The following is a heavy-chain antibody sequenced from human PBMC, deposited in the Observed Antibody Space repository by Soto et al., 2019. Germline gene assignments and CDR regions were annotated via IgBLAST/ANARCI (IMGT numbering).Heavy chain of an antibody. J-gene: IGHJ4*02. Sequence: SGPTLVNPAQTLTLTCAFSGFSLTTTSMGVAWIRQPPGKALEWLALIYWDDDQRYSPSLKDRLTISKDTSRSRVVLTISNMNREDTGTYFCAHAGDYDLLSFDHWGPGTLVTVSS. D-gene: IGHD4-17*01. V-gene: IGHV2-5*02. CDR3: AHAGDYDLLSFDH. CDR1: GFSLTTTSMG. CDR2: IYWDDDQ.